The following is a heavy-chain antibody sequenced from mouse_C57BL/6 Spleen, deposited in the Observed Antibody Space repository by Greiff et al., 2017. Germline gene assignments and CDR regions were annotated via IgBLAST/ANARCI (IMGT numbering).Heavy chain of an antibody. D-gene: IGHD2-5*01. J-gene: IGHJ4*01. CDR3: ARRNYSNCAKGY. Sequence: EVKLVESGGGLVKPGGSLKLSCAASGFTFSSYTMSWVRQTPGKRLEWVATISGGGGDTYYPDNVKGRFTISRDNAKTTLYLQMSSLRSEDTALDYCARRNYSNCAKGYWGQGTSVTVSS. CDR1: GFTFSSYT. CDR2: ISGGGGDT. V-gene: IGHV5-9*01.